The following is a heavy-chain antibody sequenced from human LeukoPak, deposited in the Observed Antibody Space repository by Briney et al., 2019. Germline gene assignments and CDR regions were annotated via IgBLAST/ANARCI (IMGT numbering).Heavy chain of an antibody. D-gene: IGHD3-22*01. CDR1: GGTFSSYA. CDR2: IIPIFGTA. CDR3: ARDSSDDSSGYYFD. Sequence: ASVKVSCKASGGTFSSYAISWVRQAPGQGLEWMGGIIPIFGTANYAQKFQGRVTITTDESTSTAYMELSSLRSEDTAVYYCARDSSDDSSGYYFDWGQGTLVTVSS. V-gene: IGHV1-69*05. J-gene: IGHJ4*02.